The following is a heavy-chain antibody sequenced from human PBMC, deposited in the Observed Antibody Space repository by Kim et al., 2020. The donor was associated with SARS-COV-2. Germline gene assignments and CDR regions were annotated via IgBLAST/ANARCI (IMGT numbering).Heavy chain of an antibody. CDR2: INPNSGGT. CDR1: GYTFTGYY. V-gene: IGHV1-2*06. J-gene: IGHJ6*02. CDR3: ARWGHYYDSSGSIRHGMDV. Sequence: ASVKVSCKASGYTFTGYYMHWVRQAPGQGLEWMGRINPNSGGTNYAQKFQGRVTMTRDTSISTAYMELSRLRSDDTAVYYCARWGHYYDSSGSIRHGMDVWGQGTTVTVSS. D-gene: IGHD3-22*01.